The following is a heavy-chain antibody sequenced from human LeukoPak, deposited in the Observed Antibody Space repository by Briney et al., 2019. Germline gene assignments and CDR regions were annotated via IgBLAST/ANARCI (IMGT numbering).Heavy chain of an antibody. CDR3: ARDRTYYSDSSGYADYYGMDV. Sequence: GGSLRLSCAVSELTFSSYNMNWVRQAPGKGLEWVSYISNSGSMIYYADSVKGRFTLSRDNAKNSLYLQMNSLRAEDTAVYYCARDRTYYSDSSGYADYYGMDVWGQGTTVTVSS. CDR1: ELTFSSYN. V-gene: IGHV3-48*01. J-gene: IGHJ6*02. CDR2: ISNSGSMI. D-gene: IGHD3-22*01.